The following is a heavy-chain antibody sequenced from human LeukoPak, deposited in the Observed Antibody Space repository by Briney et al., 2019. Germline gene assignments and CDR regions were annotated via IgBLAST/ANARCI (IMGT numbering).Heavy chain of an antibody. CDR1: GGTFSSYA. D-gene: IGHD3-10*01. Sequence: SVKVSCKASGGTFSSYAISWVRQAPGQGLEWMGRIIPILGIANYAQKFQGRVTITADKSTSTAYMELSSLRSEDTAVYYCARCMVRGVIGAFDIWGQGTIVTVSS. V-gene: IGHV1-69*04. CDR3: ARCMVRGVIGAFDI. CDR2: IIPILGIA. J-gene: IGHJ3*02.